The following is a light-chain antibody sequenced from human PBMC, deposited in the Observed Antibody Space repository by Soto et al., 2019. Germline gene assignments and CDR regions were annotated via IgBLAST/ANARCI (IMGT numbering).Light chain of an antibody. CDR2: GAS. J-gene: IGKJ4*01. CDR1: QPVSSNF. V-gene: IGKV3-20*01. CDR3: QQYGSSPL. Sequence: IVLTQSPGTLSLSPGESATLSCRASQPVSSNFLAWYQQKPGQAPRLLIYGASSRATGIPDRFSGSGSGTDFTLTISRLEPEDFAVYYRQQYGSSPLVGGGTKVDIK.